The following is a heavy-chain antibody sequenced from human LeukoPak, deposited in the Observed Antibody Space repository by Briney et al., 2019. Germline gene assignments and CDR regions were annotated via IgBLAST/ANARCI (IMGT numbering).Heavy chain of an antibody. CDR1: GYSLTNHW. D-gene: IGHD4-17*01. J-gene: IGHJ5*02. CDR3: ARQSVSGAAFDP. CDR2: IYPGDSET. V-gene: IGHV5-51*01. Sequence: GGSLRLSCQDSGYSLTNHWISWVRQIPGKDLEWVGIIYPGDSETRYSPSFQGQVTISVDKSINTAYLQWSSLKASDTAMYYCARQSVSGAAFDPWGQGTLVTVSS.